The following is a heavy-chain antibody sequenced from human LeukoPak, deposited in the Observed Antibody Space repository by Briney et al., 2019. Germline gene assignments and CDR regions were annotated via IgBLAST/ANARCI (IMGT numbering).Heavy chain of an antibody. CDR1: GGTFSSYA. V-gene: IGHV1-69*05. CDR2: IIPIFGTA. CDR3: ARSGPRSSPYFDY. D-gene: IGHD6-6*01. Sequence: ASVKVSCKASGGTFSSYAISWVRQAPGQGLEWMGGIIPIFGTADYAQKFQGRVTITTDESTSTAYMELSSLRSEDTAVYYCARSGPRSSPYFDYWGQGTLVTVSS. J-gene: IGHJ4*02.